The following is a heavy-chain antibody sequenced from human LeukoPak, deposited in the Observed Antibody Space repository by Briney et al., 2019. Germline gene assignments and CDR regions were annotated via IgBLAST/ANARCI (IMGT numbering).Heavy chain of an antibody. CDR1: GFTVSSNY. V-gene: IGHV3-53*01. Sequence: GGSLRLSCAAPGFTVSSNYMSWVRQAPGKGLEWVSVIYSGGSTYYADSVKGRFTISRDNSKNTLYLQMNSLRAEDTAVYYCATGFSSGWYRCFDYWGQGTLVTVSS. D-gene: IGHD6-19*01. CDR2: IYSGGST. CDR3: ATGFSSGWYRCFDY. J-gene: IGHJ4*02.